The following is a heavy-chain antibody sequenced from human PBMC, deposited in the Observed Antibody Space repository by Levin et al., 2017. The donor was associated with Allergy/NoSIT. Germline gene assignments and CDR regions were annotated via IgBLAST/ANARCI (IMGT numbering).Heavy chain of an antibody. V-gene: IGHV3-64*01. J-gene: IGHJ2*01. Sequence: LSLTCAASGFTFSSSAMHWVRPAPGKGLEYVSGISSNRGSTYYANSVKGRFTISRDNSKNTLYLQLGSLRADDMAVYYCARPFGSGNYYNDWGRGTLVTVSS. D-gene: IGHD3-10*01. CDR1: GFTFSSSA. CDR3: ARPFGSGNYYND. CDR2: ISSNRGST.